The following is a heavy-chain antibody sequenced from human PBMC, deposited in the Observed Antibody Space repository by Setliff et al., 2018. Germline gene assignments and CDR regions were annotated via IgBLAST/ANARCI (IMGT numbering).Heavy chain of an antibody. Sequence: SETLSLTCTVSGGSISSGSNYWSWIRQPPEKGLEWIGQLHTGSTNYNPSLRSRVTISVDMSKNQFSLKLNSVTAADTAVYYCARGINTVSWTPKYSGQGTLVTVSS. V-gene: IGHV4-61*09. D-gene: IGHD2-2*02. CDR1: GGSISSGSNY. J-gene: IGHJ4*02. CDR3: ARGINTVSWTPKY. CDR2: LHTGST.